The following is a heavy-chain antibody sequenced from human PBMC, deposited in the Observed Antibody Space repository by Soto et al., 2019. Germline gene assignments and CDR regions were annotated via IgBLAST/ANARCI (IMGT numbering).Heavy chain of an antibody. J-gene: IGHJ4*02. D-gene: IGHD6-19*01. CDR2: ISYDGSNK. V-gene: IGHV3-30-3*01. CDR3: ARPLGAVLWNFDY. Sequence: QVQLVESGGGVVQPGRSLRLSCAASGFTFSSYAMHWVRQAPGKGLEWVAVISYDGSNKYYADSVKGRFTISRDNSKNTLYLQMNSLRAEDTAVYYCARPLGAVLWNFDYWGQGTLVTVSS. CDR1: GFTFSSYA.